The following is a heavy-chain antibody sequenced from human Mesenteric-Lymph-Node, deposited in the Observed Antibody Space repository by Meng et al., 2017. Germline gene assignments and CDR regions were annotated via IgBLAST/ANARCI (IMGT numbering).Heavy chain of an antibody. V-gene: IGHV1-2*02. CDR1: GYTFTGYY. D-gene: IGHD3-10*01. CDR3: ARGRSFYGSGNYLNY. J-gene: IGHJ4*02. CDR2: INPNSGGK. Sequence: ASVKVSCQASGYTFTGYYMHWVRQAPGQGLEWMGWINPNSGGKNYAQKFQGRVTMTRDTSISTAYMELSTLRSDDTAVYYCARGRSFYGSGNYLNYWGQGTLVTVSS.